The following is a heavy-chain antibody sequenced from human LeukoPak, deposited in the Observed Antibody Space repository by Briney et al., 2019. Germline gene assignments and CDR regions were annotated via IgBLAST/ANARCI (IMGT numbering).Heavy chain of an antibody. CDR2: IYYSGST. V-gene: IGHV4-39*01. Sequence: SETLSLTCAVSGGSISSSSYYWGWLRQPQGKGLEWIGSIYYSGSTYYNPSLKSRVTISVDTSKNQFSLKLSSVTAADTAVYYCARKQWLVHYYFDYWGQGTLVTVSS. J-gene: IGHJ4*02. CDR3: ARKQWLVHYYFDY. CDR1: GGSISSSSYY. D-gene: IGHD6-19*01.